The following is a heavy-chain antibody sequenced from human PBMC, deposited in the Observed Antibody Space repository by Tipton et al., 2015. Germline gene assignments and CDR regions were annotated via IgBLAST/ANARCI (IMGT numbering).Heavy chain of an antibody. Sequence: TLSLTRTVSGGSIRSEYWSWIRQPPGKGLEWIGYVFYTGSTYYNPSLESRVTISVDTFENQFSLKLSSVTAADTAVYYCARDRPGANYFDYWGQGTLVTVSS. CDR2: VFYTGST. CDR3: ARDRPGANYFDY. D-gene: IGHD7-27*01. V-gene: IGHV4-59*01. J-gene: IGHJ4*02. CDR1: GGSIRSEY.